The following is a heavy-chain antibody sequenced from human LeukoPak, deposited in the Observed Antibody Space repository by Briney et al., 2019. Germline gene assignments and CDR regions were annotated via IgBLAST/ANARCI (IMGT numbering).Heavy chain of an antibody. V-gene: IGHV4-59*01. J-gene: IGHJ4*02. Sequence: PSETLSLTCTVSGGSLTTYYWNWIRQPPGKGLEWIGFIYYSGTTNYNPSLKSRVTISVDTSKNQFSRKMGSLTAADTAVYYCARGTKGYLQLDYWGQGTLVTVSS. CDR2: IYYSGTT. CDR3: ARGTKGYLQLDY. CDR1: GGSLTTYY. D-gene: IGHD5-18*01.